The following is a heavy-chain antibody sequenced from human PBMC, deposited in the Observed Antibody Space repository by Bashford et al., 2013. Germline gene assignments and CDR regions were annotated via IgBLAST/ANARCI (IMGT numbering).Heavy chain of an antibody. D-gene: IGHD5-12*01. J-gene: IGHJ4*01. Sequence: ASVKVSCKASGHSFTNYDFNWVRQAAGQGLEWMGWVNPNSGNAGYAQKFQGRVTMTRDASIRTAYMELSSLRSEDTAVYYCAKGLWYSGDDQGGYYFDSWGQGTLVTVSS. V-gene: IGHV1-8*01. CDR1: GHSFTNYD. CDR3: AKGLWYSGDDQGGYYFDS. CDR2: VNPNSGNA.